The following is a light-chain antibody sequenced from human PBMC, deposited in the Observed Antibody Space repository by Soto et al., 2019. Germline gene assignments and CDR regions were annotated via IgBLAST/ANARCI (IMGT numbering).Light chain of an antibody. CDR1: QRFGSY. CDR2: DAS. CDR3: QQRSKWPLT. V-gene: IGKV3-11*01. Sequence: EVVLTQSPATLSLSPGERATLSCRASQRFGSYLAWYQQKPGQAPRLLIYDASNRAAGIPARFSGSGSETDFTLTISSLEPEDFAVYYCQQRSKWPLTVGGGTKVEIK. J-gene: IGKJ4*01.